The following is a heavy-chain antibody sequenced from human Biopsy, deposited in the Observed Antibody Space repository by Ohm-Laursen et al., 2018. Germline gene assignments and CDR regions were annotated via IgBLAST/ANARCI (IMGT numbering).Heavy chain of an antibody. V-gene: IGHV3-21*01. Sequence: GSLRLSCAAPGFTFSPYSMNWVRQAPGQGLEWVSSISSSGSFIYFADSVKGRFTISRDNARNSLYLQMNGLRAEDTAVYYCGRGQTVAPGYYGMDVWGQGTTVTVSS. CDR1: GFTFSPYS. D-gene: IGHD4-17*01. J-gene: IGHJ6*02. CDR2: ISSSGSFI. CDR3: GRGQTVAPGYYGMDV.